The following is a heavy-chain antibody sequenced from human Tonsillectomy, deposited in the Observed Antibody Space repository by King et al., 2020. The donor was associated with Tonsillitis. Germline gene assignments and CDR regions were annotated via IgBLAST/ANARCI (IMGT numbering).Heavy chain of an antibody. Sequence: VQLVESGGGLVQPGGSLRLSCAASGFTFRSYAMSWVRQAPGKGLEWVSAISGRGGSTYYADSVKGRFTISRDNSKKTLYLQMNSLRAEDTAVYYCAKDGGNSEFPFYYFDYWGQGTLVTVSS. D-gene: IGHD4-23*01. J-gene: IGHJ4*02. CDR1: GFTFRSYA. CDR2: ISGRGGST. CDR3: AKDGGNSEFPFYYFDY. V-gene: IGHV3-23*04.